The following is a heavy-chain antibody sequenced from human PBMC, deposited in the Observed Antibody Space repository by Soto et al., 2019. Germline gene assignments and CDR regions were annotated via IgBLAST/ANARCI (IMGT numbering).Heavy chain of an antibody. CDR1: GTSISSYY. CDR2: IHYSGTT. J-gene: IGHJ4*02. V-gene: IGHV4-59*01. D-gene: IGHD2-2*01. Sequence: AETLSLTCTVSGTSISSYYWSWIRQPPGKGLEWIANIHYSGTTNYNPSLASRVTLSVDTSKNQFSLKMTSVTAADRAMYFCARYNSYATDYWGRGTLVTVSS. CDR3: ARYNSYATDY.